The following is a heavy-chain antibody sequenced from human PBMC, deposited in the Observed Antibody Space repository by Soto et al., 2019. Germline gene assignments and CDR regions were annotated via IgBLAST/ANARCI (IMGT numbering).Heavy chain of an antibody. J-gene: IGHJ5*02. CDR2: ISLYSDGT. D-gene: IGHD2-2*01. CDR3: ARVVPGAEAWFGP. CDR1: GYTFSNYG. V-gene: IGHV1-18*01. Sequence: QVQLVQSGGEVKRPGASVKVSCKTSGYTFSNYGITWVRQAPGQPLEWLGRISLYSDGTNYAQKFQGRVYMTPDTSTTTAYMELRSLRSDDTAVYYCARVVPGAEAWFGPWGQGTLVTVSS.